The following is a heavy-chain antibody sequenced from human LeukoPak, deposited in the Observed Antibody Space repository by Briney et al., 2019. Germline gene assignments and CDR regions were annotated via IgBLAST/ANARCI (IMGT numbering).Heavy chain of an antibody. CDR2: ISAYNGNT. Sequence: ASVKVSCKASGYTFTNYGISWVRQAPGQGLEWMGWISAYNGNTNYAQKFQGRVTMTTDTSTSTAYMELRSLRSDDTAMYYCARAPRGDVAVPDATCFDPWGQGTLVTVSS. V-gene: IGHV1-18*01. D-gene: IGHD2-2*01. J-gene: IGHJ5*02. CDR1: GYTFTNYG. CDR3: ARAPRGDVAVPDATCFDP.